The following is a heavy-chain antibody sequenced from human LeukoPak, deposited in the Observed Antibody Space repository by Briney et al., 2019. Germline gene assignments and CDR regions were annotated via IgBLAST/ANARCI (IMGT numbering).Heavy chain of an antibody. V-gene: IGHV3-49*04. D-gene: IGHD3-10*01. CDR3: TRDRGGRWFGELLGFDN. J-gene: IGHJ4*02. CDR1: GFSFNDYI. Sequence: PGGSLRLSCQASGFSFNDYIMSWVRQAPGKGLEGIAFIRSSHHGATREYAASLRGRFIISRDDSKNIAYLQMDSLRTEDTGVYFCTRDRGGRWFGELLGFDNWGQGTLLTVSS. CDR2: IRSSHHGATR.